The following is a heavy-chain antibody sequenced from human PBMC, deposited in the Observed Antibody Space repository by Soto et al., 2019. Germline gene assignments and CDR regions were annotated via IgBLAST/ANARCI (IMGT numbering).Heavy chain of an antibody. V-gene: IGHV4-31*03. CDR2: IYYSGST. D-gene: IGHD5-12*01. Sequence: QVQLQESGPGLVKPSQTLSLTCTVSGGSISGGAYYWGWIRQHPGKGLEWIGYIYYSGSTYYNPSLKSRVTISVDTSKNQFSLKLSSVTAADTAVYYCARDGDGYNFLDYWGQGTLVTVSS. J-gene: IGHJ4*02. CDR1: GGSISGGAYY. CDR3: ARDGDGYNFLDY.